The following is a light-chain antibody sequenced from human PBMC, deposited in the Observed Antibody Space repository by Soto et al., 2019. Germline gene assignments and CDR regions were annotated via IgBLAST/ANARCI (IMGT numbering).Light chain of an antibody. CDR2: EAT. Sequence: DIKMTRSASSISPFVGDTFTITCRASQGLKFLAWYQQKPGKAPRLLIEEATNLQSGVPPRVRGSGSGTDFTLTISSLQPEDCATYYCQQANSFPITFGQGTRLEIK. V-gene: IGKV1-12*01. CDR3: QQANSFPIT. CDR1: QGLKF. J-gene: IGKJ5*01.